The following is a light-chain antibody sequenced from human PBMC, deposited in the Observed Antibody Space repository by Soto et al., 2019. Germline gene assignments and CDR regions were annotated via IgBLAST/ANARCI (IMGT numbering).Light chain of an antibody. CDR1: QSIVSY. V-gene: IGKV1-39*01. J-gene: IGKJ2*02. CDR2: TAS. CDR3: QQSYSTPRT. Sequence: DIQMTQSPSSLSVSVGDRVTITCRASQSIVSYLNWYQQKLGKAPKLLIYTASNLQRGVPSRFSRSGSGTDFTRTSGKLQPGGFATDYCQQSYSTPRTFGQGTKREIK.